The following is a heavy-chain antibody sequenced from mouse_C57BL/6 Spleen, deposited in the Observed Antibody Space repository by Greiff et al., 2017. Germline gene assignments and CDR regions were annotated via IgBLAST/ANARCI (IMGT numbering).Heavy chain of an antibody. CDR3: ASIGGYYWFAY. CDR2: INPSSGYT. D-gene: IGHD2-3*01. J-gene: IGHJ3*01. Sequence: VQLQESGAELARPGASVKMSCKASGYTFTSYTMHWVKQRPGQGLEWIGYINPSSGYTKYNQKFKGKATLTANKSSSTAYMQLNSLTSEDSAVYFCASIGGYYWFAYWGQGTLVTVSA. V-gene: IGHV1-4*01. CDR1: GYTFTSYT.